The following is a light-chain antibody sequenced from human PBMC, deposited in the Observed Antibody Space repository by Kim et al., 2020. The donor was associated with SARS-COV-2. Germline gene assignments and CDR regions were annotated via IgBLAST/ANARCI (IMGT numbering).Light chain of an antibody. CDR2: GKN. J-gene: IGLJ2*01. CDR3: NSRDSSGNHLGV. Sequence: SSELTQDPAVYVALGQTVRITCQGDSLRSYYASWYQQKPGQAPVLVIYGKNNRPSGIPDRFSGSSSGNTASLTNTGAQAEDEADYYCNSRDSSGNHLGVFGGGTQLTVL. CDR1: SLRSYY. V-gene: IGLV3-19*01.